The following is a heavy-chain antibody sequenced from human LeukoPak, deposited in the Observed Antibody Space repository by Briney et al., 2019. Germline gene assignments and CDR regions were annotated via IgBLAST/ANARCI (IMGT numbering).Heavy chain of an antibody. CDR2: ISGGGGST. CDR3: AKVVGVSSSVDF. Sequence: GGSLRLSCAASGFTFNSYALTWVRQAPGKGLEWVSTISGGGGSTYYGDSVKGRFTISGDNSKNTLYLQMNSLRAEDTAVYHCAKVVGVSSSVDFWGQGTLVAVSS. V-gene: IGHV3-23*01. D-gene: IGHD1-26*01. CDR1: GFTFNSYA. J-gene: IGHJ4*02.